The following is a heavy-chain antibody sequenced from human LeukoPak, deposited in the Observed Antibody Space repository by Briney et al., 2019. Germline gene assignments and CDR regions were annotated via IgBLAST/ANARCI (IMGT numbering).Heavy chain of an antibody. J-gene: IGHJ4*02. D-gene: IGHD3-3*01. Sequence: GASVKVSCKASGYTFTSYDINWVRQATGQGLEWMGWMNPNSGNTGYAQKFQGRVTMTRNTSISTAYMELSSLRSEDTAVYYCARGAHHPYYDFWSGYYGGCFDYWGQGTLVTVSS. CDR2: MNPNSGNT. CDR3: ARGAHHPYYDFWSGYYGGCFDY. V-gene: IGHV1-8*01. CDR1: GYTFTSYD.